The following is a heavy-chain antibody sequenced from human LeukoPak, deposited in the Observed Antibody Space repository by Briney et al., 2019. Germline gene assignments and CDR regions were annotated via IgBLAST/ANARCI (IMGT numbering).Heavy chain of an antibody. Sequence: SQTLSLTCTVSGGSISSGSYYWSWIRQPAGKGLEWIGRIYTSGSTNYNPSLKSRVTISVDTSKNQFSLKLSSVTAADTAVYYCATNDGSGSYYGGGDHWGQGTLVTVSS. J-gene: IGHJ4*02. CDR2: IYTSGST. D-gene: IGHD1-26*01. CDR1: GGSISSGSYY. CDR3: ATNDGSGSYYGGGDH. V-gene: IGHV4-61*02.